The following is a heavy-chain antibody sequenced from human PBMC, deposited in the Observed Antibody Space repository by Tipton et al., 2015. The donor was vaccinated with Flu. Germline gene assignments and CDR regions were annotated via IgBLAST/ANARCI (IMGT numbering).Heavy chain of an antibody. Sequence: SLRLSCAASGFTFSTYEMNWVRQTPGKGLEWVSYISRTGTAIFYADSVRGRFTISRDNANNSLYLEMTSLRADDTAVYYCARPQRIGGLANSYPFDIWGQGTMVSVSS. CDR2: ISRTGTAI. CDR3: ARPQRIGGLANSYPFDI. V-gene: IGHV3-48*03. D-gene: IGHD5-12*01. CDR1: GFTFSTYE. J-gene: IGHJ3*02.